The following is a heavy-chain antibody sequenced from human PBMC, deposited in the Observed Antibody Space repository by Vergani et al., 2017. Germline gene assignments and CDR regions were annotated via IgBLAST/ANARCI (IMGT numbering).Heavy chain of an antibody. J-gene: IGHJ6*03. CDR1: GGSFSGYY. CDR2: INHSGST. CDR3: ARGGGSGSDYYYYMDV. V-gene: IGHV4-34*01. Sequence: QVQLQESGPGLVKPSETLSLTCAVYGGSFSGYYWSWIRQPPGKGLEWIGEINHSGSTNYNPSLKSRVTISVDTSKNQFSLKLSLVTAADTAVYYCARGGGSGSDYYYYMDVWGKGTTVTVSS. D-gene: IGHD2-15*01.